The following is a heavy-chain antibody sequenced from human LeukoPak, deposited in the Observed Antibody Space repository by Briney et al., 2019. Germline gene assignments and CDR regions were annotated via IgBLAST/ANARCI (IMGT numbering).Heavy chain of an antibody. CDR3: ARSRGYSYGYDAFDI. CDR2: INHSGST. D-gene: IGHD5-18*01. CDR1: GGSFSGYY. J-gene: IGHJ3*02. V-gene: IGHV4-34*01. Sequence: SETLSLTCAVYGGSFSGYYWSWIRQPPGKGLEWIGEINHSGSTNYNPSLKSRVTISVDTSKNQFSLRLSSVTAADTAVYYCARSRGYSYGYDAFDIWGQGTMVTVSS.